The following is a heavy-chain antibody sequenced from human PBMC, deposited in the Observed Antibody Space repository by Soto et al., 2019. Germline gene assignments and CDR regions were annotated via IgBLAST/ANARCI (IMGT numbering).Heavy chain of an antibody. CDR3: ARDQSDFKRGYYTPFDY. CDR2: ISPYNGNT. J-gene: IGHJ4*02. Sequence: SVKVSCRDSGYSIISYGISWVRQATAQGLEWIAWISPYNGNTTYAQKFQGRVTMTTDTSTSTAYMELRSLRSDNTAVYYCARDQSDFKRGYYTPFDYWGPGTLVTVSS. V-gene: IGHV1-18*04. D-gene: IGHD3-3*01. CDR1: GYSIISYG.